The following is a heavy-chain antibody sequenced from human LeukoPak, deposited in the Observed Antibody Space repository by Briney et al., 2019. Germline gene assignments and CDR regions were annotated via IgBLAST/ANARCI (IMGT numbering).Heavy chain of an antibody. Sequence: ASVKVSCKASGYTFTSYAMHWVRQAPGQRLEWMGWINAGNGNTKYSQKFQGRVTITRDTSASTAYMELGSLRSEDTVVYYCARDPVLPGELHFLFDYWGQGTLVTVSS. D-gene: IGHD1-26*01. V-gene: IGHV1-3*01. J-gene: IGHJ4*02. CDR1: GYTFTSYA. CDR3: ARDPVLPGELHFLFDY. CDR2: INAGNGNT.